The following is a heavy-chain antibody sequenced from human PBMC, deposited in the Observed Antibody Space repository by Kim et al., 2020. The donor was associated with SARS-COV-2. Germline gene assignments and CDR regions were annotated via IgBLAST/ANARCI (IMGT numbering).Heavy chain of an antibody. D-gene: IGHD1-26*01. CDR3: ARVLVGATLDY. Sequence: NKYYADSGKGRFTISRDNSKNTLYLQMNSLRAEDTAVYYCARVLVGATLDYWGQGTLVTVSS. J-gene: IGHJ4*02. CDR2: NK. V-gene: IGHV3-30-3*01.